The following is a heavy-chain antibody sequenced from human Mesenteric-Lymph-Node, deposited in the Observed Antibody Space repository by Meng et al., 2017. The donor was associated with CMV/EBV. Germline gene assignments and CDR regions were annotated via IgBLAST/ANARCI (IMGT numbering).Heavy chain of an antibody. CDR1: GFTFSSYA. CDR3: AGGYGFDY. V-gene: IGHV3-30-3*01. CDR2: ISYDGSNK. Sequence: LRLSCAAYGFTFSSYAMHWVRQAPGKGLEWVAVISYDGSNKYYADSVKGRFTISRDNSKNTLYLQMNSLRAEDTAMYYCAGGYGFDYWGQGTLVTVSS. J-gene: IGHJ4*02. D-gene: IGHD5-12*01.